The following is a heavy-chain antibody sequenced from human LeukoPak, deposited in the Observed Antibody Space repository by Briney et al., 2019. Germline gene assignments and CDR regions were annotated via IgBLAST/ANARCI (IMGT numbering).Heavy chain of an antibody. CDR2: IDTDGSTT. CDR3: ARGGLFAYYFDY. D-gene: IGHD3-10*02. V-gene: IGHV3-74*01. J-gene: IGHJ4*02. Sequence: PGGSLRLSCAASEFTSSDYWIHWVRQAPGEGLVWVSRIDTDGSTTNYADSVGGRFTISRDNAKNTVYLEINSLRAEDTAVYYCARGGLFAYYFDYWGQGTLVTVSS. CDR1: EFTSSDYW.